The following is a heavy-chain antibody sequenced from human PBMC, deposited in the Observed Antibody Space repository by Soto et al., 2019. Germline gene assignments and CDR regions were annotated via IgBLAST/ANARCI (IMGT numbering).Heavy chain of an antibody. Sequence: QVQLVQSGAEVKKPGASVKVSCKASGYTFTSYGLSWVRQAPGQGLEWMGWISAYNGNTNYAQKLQGRVSMTTDPSKSTAYMEVRSLRSDDTALYYCARDEGGRRYCGGDCLSFDISGQGTMVTVSS. CDR3: ARDEGGRRYCGGDCLSFDI. J-gene: IGHJ3*02. CDR1: GYTFTSYG. D-gene: IGHD2-21*02. V-gene: IGHV1-18*01. CDR2: ISAYNGNT.